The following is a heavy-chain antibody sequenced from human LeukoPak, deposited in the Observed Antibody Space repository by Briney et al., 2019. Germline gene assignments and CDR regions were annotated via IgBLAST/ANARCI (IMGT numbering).Heavy chain of an antibody. J-gene: IGHJ2*01. Sequence: GGSLRLSCAASGLTFSRYSMHWVRQAPGKGLEWVSSVSSSEDYIYYADSVKGRFTISRDNAENSLYLQMNSPKAEDTAVYYCATPANDYGDRNWYFDLWGRGTLVTVSS. V-gene: IGHV3-21*01. CDR2: VSSSEDYI. CDR3: ATPANDYGDRNWYFDL. D-gene: IGHD4-17*01. CDR1: GLTFSRYS.